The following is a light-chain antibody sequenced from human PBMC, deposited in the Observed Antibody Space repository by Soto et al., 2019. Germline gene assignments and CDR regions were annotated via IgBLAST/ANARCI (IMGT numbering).Light chain of an antibody. CDR2: KSS. CDR3: QQYNGYLRT. Sequence: DIQMTQSPSTLSASVGDRVTITCRASQSISSWLAWYQQKPGKAPKLLIYKSSSLESAVPSRFSGSGSGTEFTLTISSLQPDDFATYYCQQYNGYLRTFGQGTKVEI. J-gene: IGKJ1*01. CDR1: QSISSW. V-gene: IGKV1-5*03.